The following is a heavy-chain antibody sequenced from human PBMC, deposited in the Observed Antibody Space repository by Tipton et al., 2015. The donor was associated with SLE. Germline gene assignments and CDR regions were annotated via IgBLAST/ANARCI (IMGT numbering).Heavy chain of an antibody. CDR2: ISRSGGTI. D-gene: IGHD3-22*01. V-gene: IGHV3-48*03. CDR1: GFTFGSYE. Sequence: GSLRLSCAASGFTFGSYEMNWVRQAPGKGLEWVSYISRSGGTIYYADSVKGRFTISRDNAKNSLFLQMNSLRAEDTAVYYCARDRTNSYDSGSFYPDAFDIWGQGTMVTVSS. J-gene: IGHJ3*02. CDR3: ARDRTNSYDSGSFYPDAFDI.